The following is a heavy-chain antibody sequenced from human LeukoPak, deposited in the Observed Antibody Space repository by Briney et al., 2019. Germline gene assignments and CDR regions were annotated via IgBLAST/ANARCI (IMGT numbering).Heavy chain of an antibody. Sequence: SETLSLTCSVSGASISSYYWRWVRQPAGKGLEWIGRIYTSGSTNYSPSPESRVTISVDTAKNQFSLNLTSVTAAETAVYYWAREQWAYRAYYASSGYHDSWGQGTLVTVSS. CDR3: AREQWAYRAYYASSGYHDS. J-gene: IGHJ4*02. CDR1: GASISSYY. V-gene: IGHV4-4*07. D-gene: IGHD3-22*01. CDR2: IYTSGST.